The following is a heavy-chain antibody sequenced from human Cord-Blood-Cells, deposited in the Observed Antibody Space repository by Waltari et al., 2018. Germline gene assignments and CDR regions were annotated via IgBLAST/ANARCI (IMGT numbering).Heavy chain of an antibody. J-gene: IGHJ3*02. V-gene: IGHV4-39*01. Sequence: QLQLQESGPGLVKPSETLSLTCTVSGGSISSSSYYWGWIRQPPGKGLEWIGSINYSGVTTCNPSLKGRVTLSVDTAKNQFSLKLSSVTAADTAVYYCARHAGEGGAFDIWGQGTMVTVSS. CDR1: GGSISSSSYY. CDR2: INYSGVT. CDR3: ARHAGEGGAFDI. D-gene: IGHD7-27*01.